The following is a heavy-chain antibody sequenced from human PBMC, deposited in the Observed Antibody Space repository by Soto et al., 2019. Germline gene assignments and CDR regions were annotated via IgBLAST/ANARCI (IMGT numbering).Heavy chain of an antibody. D-gene: IGHD4-17*01. J-gene: IGHJ4*02. CDR3: ARDEERGTTVTTMSY. Sequence: QVQLVESGGGVVQPGRSLRLSCAASGFTFSSYGMHWVRQAPGKGLEWVAVIWYDGSNKYYADSVKGRFTISRDNSKNTLYLQMNSLRAEDTAVYYCARDEERGTTVTTMSYWGQGTLVTVSS. V-gene: IGHV3-33*01. CDR2: IWYDGSNK. CDR1: GFTFSSYG.